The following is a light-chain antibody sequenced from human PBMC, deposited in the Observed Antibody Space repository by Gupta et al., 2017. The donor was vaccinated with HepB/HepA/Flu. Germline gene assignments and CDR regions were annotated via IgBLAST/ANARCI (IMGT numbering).Light chain of an antibody. CDR3: SAWEDSLNGPVV. J-gene: IGLJ2*01. V-gene: IGLV1-44*01. CDR2: SNN. CDR1: SSNIGSNT. Sequence: QSVLPQPPSASGPPGPRVTISCSGSSSNIGSNTVNWYQQLPETAPKLLIFSNNQRPSGVPDRFAGSKSGTSASLANSRLQSEEEADDYCSAWEDSLNGPVVFGGGTKLTVL.